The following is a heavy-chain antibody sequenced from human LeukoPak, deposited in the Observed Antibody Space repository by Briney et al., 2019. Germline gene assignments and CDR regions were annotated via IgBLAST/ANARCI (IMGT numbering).Heavy chain of an antibody. CDR3: ARARKLVTRVWFDP. V-gene: IGHV4-59*01. J-gene: IGHJ5*02. Sequence: PSETLSLTCTVSGGSISSYYWSWIRQPPGKGLEWIGYIYYSGNTNYNPSLKSRVTISVDTSKNQFSLKLSSVTAADTAVYYCARARKLVTRVWFDPWGQGTLVTVSS. D-gene: IGHD6-13*01. CDR2: IYYSGNT. CDR1: GGSISSYY.